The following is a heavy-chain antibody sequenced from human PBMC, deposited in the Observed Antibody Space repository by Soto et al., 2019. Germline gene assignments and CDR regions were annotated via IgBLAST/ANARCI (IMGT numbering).Heavy chain of an antibody. CDR1: GFTFSSYG. J-gene: IGHJ4*02. Sequence: GGSLRLSCAASGFTFSSYGMHWVRQAPGKGLEWVAVISYDGSNKYYADSVKGRFTISRDNSKNTLYLQMNSLRAEDTAVYYCAKDAVADDDDYWGQGTLVTVSS. V-gene: IGHV3-30*18. CDR2: ISYDGSNK. D-gene: IGHD6-19*01. CDR3: AKDAVADDDDY.